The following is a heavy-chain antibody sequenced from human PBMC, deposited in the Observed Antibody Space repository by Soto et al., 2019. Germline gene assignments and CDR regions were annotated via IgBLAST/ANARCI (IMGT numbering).Heavy chain of an antibody. CDR2: IYYSGST. CDR1: GGSISSYY. V-gene: IGHV4-59*01. D-gene: IGHD7-27*01. CDR3: ARDTGDRGGAFDI. J-gene: IGHJ3*02. Sequence: SETLSLTCTVSGGSISSYYWSWIRQPPGKGLEWIGYIYYSGSTNYNPSLKSRVTISVDTSKNQFSLKLSSVTAADTAVYYCARDTGDRGGAFDIWGQGTMVTVSS.